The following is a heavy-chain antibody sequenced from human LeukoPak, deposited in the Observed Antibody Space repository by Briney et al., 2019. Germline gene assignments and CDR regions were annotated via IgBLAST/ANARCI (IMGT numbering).Heavy chain of an antibody. V-gene: IGHV1-58*02. Sequence: SVKVSCKASGFTFTSSAMQWVRQARGQRLEWIGWIVVGSGNTNYAQKFQERVTITRDMSTSTAYMELSSLRSEDTAVYYCAAGWVCSGGSCYYYFDYRGQGTLVTVSS. CDR2: IVVGSGNT. CDR3: AAGWVCSGGSCYYYFDY. CDR1: GFTFTSSA. D-gene: IGHD2-15*01. J-gene: IGHJ4*02.